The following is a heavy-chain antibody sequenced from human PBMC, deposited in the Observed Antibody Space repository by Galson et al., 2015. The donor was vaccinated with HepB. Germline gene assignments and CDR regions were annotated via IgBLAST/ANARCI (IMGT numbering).Heavy chain of an antibody. V-gene: IGHV3-49*03. CDR1: GFIFGDYA. CDR2: IRIKPYGGTT. J-gene: IGHJ6*02. CDR3: ARVPYSNSLYYYDMDV. Sequence: SLRLSCAASGFIFGDYAMSWIRQAPGKGLEWVGMIRIKPYGGTTEYAASVKGRFTISRDDSKSIAYLQMNSLKTEDTAVYYCARVPYSNSLYYYDMDVWGQGTTVTVSS. D-gene: IGHD6-13*01.